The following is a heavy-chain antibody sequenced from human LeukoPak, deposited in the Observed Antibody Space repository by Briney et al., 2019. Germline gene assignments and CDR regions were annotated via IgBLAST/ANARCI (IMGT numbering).Heavy chain of an antibody. CDR2: INHTGNT. V-gene: IGHV4-34*01. D-gene: IGHD4-17*01. Sequence: SETLSLTCAASGGSFSGYYWSWIRQPPGKGLEWVGEINHTGNTGYNPSLKSRVTISVDTSKNQFSLKLSSVTAADTGVYYCARKTVPRGVDYWGQGTLVTVSS. CDR1: GGSFSGYY. CDR3: ARKTVPRGVDY. J-gene: IGHJ4*02.